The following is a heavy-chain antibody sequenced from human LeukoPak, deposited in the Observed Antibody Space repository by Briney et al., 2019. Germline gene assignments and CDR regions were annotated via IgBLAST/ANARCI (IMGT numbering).Heavy chain of an antibody. D-gene: IGHD1-26*01. Sequence: GGSLRLSCAASGFTFSSYAMSWVRQAPGKGLEWVSAISGSGGSTYYADSVKGRFTISRDNSKNTLYLQMNSLRVEDTAVYYCAKGASGSYHTPYDYWGQGSLVTVSS. CDR3: AKGASGSYHTPYDY. CDR2: ISGSGGST. CDR1: GFTFSSYA. V-gene: IGHV3-23*01. J-gene: IGHJ4*02.